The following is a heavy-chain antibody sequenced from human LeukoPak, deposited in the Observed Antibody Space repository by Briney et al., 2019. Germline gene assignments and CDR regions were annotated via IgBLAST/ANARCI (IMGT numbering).Heavy chain of an antibody. D-gene: IGHD6-6*01. V-gene: IGHV4-31*03. CDR3: ARGGPYSSSLFDY. Sequence: SETLSLTCTVSGGSISSGGYYWSWIRQHPGKGLGWIGYIYYSGSTYYNPSLKSRVTISVDTSKNQFSLKLSSVTAADTAVYYCARGGPYSSSLFDYWGQGTLVTVSS. J-gene: IGHJ4*02. CDR2: IYYSGST. CDR1: GGSISSGGYY.